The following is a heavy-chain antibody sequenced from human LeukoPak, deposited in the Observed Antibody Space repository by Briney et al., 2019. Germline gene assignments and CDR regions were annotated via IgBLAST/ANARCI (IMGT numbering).Heavy chain of an antibody. J-gene: IGHJ6*02. CDR2: INTDGSNT. CDR1: GFTFSNYW. CDR3: ARDLTYHYDSGSSRGHYYFYGMDV. Sequence: GGSLRLSCAASGFTFSNYWLHWVRQAPGKGLVWVSRINTDGSNTTYADSVKGRFTISRDNVKNTLYLQMNSLRAEDMAVYYCARDLTYHYDSGSSRGHYYFYGMDVWGHGTTVSVSS. V-gene: IGHV3-74*01. D-gene: IGHD3-10*01.